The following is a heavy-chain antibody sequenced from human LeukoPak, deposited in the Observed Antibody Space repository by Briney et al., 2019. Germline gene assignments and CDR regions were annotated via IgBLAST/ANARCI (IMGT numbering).Heavy chain of an antibody. V-gene: IGHV3-30*02. D-gene: IGHD1-26*01. CDR1: GFTFSSYG. CDR3: AKDREWELLYYFDY. J-gene: IGHJ4*02. Sequence: PGGSLRLSRAASGFTFSSYGMHWVRQAPGKGLEWVAFIRYDGSNKYYADSVKGRFTTSRDNSKNTLYLQMNSLRAEDTAVYYCAKDREWELLYYFDYWGQGTLVTVSS. CDR2: IRYDGSNK.